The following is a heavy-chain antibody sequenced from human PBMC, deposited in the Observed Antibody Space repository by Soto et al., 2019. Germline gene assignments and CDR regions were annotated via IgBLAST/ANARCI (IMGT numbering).Heavy chain of an antibody. Sequence: QVQLVQSGAELKKPGASVKVSCKASGYAFTSFGISWVRQAPGQGLEWMGWISASNGNTNFAEKLQGRVTMTTDTSTSTAYMELRSLRSDDTAVFYCARCGGYCYEDYWGQGTLVTVSS. CDR1: GYAFTSFG. CDR3: ARCGGYCYEDY. CDR2: ISASNGNT. V-gene: IGHV1-18*01. D-gene: IGHD2-21*02. J-gene: IGHJ4*02.